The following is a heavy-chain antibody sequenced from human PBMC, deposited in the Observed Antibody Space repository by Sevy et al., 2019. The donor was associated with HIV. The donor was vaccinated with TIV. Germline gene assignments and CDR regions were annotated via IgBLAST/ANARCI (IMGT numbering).Heavy chain of an antibody. J-gene: IGHJ4*02. CDR2: ISNSGANT. V-gene: IGHV3-23*01. CDR3: AKEWTLLSDWYGEFDY. D-gene: IGHD6-19*01. Sequence: GGSLRLSCAASGFTFTNYGMHWVRQAPGKGLEWVSGISNSGANTYYAESVRGRFTVSRDNSKNTVYLQLNSLRAEDTAISYCAKEWTLLSDWYGEFDYWGKGTLVTVSS. CDR1: GFTFTNYG.